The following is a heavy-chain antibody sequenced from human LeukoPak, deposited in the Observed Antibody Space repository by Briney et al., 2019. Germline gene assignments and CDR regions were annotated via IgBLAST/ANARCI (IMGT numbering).Heavy chain of an antibody. D-gene: IGHD1-26*01. Sequence: GGSLRRSCAASGFTFSSYAMHWVRQAPGKGLEYVSAISSNGGSTYYANSVKGRFTISRDNSKNTLYLQMGSLRAEDMAVYYCASYLVGATTGDAFDIWGQGTMVTVSS. CDR2: ISSNGGST. V-gene: IGHV3-64*01. CDR1: GFTFSSYA. J-gene: IGHJ3*02. CDR3: ASYLVGATTGDAFDI.